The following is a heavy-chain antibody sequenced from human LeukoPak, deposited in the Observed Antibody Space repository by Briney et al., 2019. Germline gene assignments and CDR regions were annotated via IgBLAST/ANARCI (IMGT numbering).Heavy chain of an antibody. V-gene: IGHV4-59*08. CDR3: ARLYYDFWSGYYTAWFDP. CDR2: TYYSGST. D-gene: IGHD3-3*01. Sequence: SETLSLTCTVSGGSISSYYWSWIRQPPGKGLEWIGYTYYSGSTNYNPSLKSRVTISVDTSKNQFSLKLSSVTAADTAVYYCARLYYDFWSGYYTAWFDPWGQGTLVTVSS. J-gene: IGHJ5*02. CDR1: GGSISSYY.